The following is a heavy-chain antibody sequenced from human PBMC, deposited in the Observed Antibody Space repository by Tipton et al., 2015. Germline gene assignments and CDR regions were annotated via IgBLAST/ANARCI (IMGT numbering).Heavy chain of an antibody. CDR2: ISHSGNT. J-gene: IGHJ4*02. Sequence: LRLSCTVSGGSISSNSFHWDWIRQPPGKGLEWIGSISHSGNTYYNPSLKSRVTMSRDTSKNQFSLKLTSVTAADTAVYYCACQDYDSLTRDYQTVDYWGQGTLVTVSS. CDR1: GGSISSNSFH. D-gene: IGHD3-9*01. CDR3: ACQDYDSLTRDYQTVDY. V-gene: IGHV4-39*01.